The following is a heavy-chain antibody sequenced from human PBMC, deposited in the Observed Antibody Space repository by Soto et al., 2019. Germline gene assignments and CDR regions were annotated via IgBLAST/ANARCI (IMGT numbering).Heavy chain of an antibody. V-gene: IGHV1-24*01. D-gene: IGHD2-15*01. J-gene: IGHJ6*02. CDR2: FDPEDGET. CDR3: ACAADCGTASYNHGMDV. Sequence: ASVKVSCKVSGYTLTELSMHWVRQAPGKGLEWMGGFDPEDGETIYAQKFQGRVTMTEDTSTDTAYMELSSLRSEDTAVYYCACAADCGTASYNHGMDVWGQGTTVTVSS. CDR1: GYTLTELS.